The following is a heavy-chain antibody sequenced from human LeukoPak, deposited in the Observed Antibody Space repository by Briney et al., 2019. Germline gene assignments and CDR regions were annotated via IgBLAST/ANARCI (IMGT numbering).Heavy chain of an antibody. J-gene: IGHJ4*02. CDR1: GGSISRYN. V-gene: IGHV4-4*07. CDR2: VYTSGST. Sequence: SETLSLTCTVSGGSISRYNWRWMRQPAGKGLEWVGRVYTSGSTNYNPSLKSRVTMSVDTSKNQFSLKLSSVTAADTAVYYCARGVGQPEGPNDHWGQGTLVTVSS. CDR3: ARGVGQPEGPNDH. D-gene: IGHD3-10*01.